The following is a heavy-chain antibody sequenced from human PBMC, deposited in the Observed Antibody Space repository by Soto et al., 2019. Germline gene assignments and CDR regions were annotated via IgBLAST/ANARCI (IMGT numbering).Heavy chain of an antibody. V-gene: IGHV4-30-4*01. D-gene: IGHD3-10*01. CDR3: ALGRGSGSSHPRSDY. Sequence: SLTCTVCGGSISSGDYYWSWIRHPPWKGLEWIGYIYYSGSTYYNPSLKSRVTISVDTSKNQFSLKLSSVTAADTAVYYCALGRGSGSSHPRSDYWRQATLVP. CDR2: IYYSGST. CDR1: GGSISSGDYY. J-gene: IGHJ4*02.